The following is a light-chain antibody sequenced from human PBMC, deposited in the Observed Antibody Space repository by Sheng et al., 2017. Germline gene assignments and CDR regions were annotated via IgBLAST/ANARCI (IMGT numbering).Light chain of an antibody. CDR1: QSITNN. V-gene: IGKV3D-15*01. Sequence: EIVMTQSPATLSVSPGERATLSCRASQSITNNLAWYQQKPGQAPRLLIYGASTRATGIPARFSGSGSGTDFTLTISSLQSEDFAVYYCQYYNRWPPMYIFGQGTKLEIK. J-gene: IGKJ2*01. CDR2: GAS. CDR3: QYYNRWPPMYI.